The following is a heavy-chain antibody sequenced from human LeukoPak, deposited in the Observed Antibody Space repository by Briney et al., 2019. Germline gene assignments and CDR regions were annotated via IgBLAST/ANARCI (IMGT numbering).Heavy chain of an antibody. CDR2: INPNSGGT. CDR3: ARETALAGRFDY. Sequence: ASVKVSCKASGYTFTGYYMHWVRQAPGQGLEWMGWINPNSGGTNYAQKFQGRVTMTRDTSISTAYMELSRLRSDDTAVYYCARETALAGRFDYWGQGTLVTVSS. J-gene: IGHJ4*02. CDR1: GYTFTGYY. D-gene: IGHD6-19*01. V-gene: IGHV1-2*02.